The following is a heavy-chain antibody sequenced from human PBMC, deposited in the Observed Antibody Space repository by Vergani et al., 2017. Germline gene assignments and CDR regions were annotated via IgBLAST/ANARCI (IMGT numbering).Heavy chain of an antibody. D-gene: IGHD3-22*01. CDR2: ISWNSGSI. J-gene: IGHJ4*02. Sequence: EVQLVESGGGLVQPGRSLRLSCAASGFTFDDYAMHWVRQAPGKGLEWVAGISWNSGSIGYADSVKGRFTISRDNAKNSLYLQMNSLKTEDTAVYYCTRVGMIVVVNELDYWGQGTLVTVSS. CDR1: GFTFDDYA. V-gene: IGHV3-9*01. CDR3: TRVGMIVVVNELDY.